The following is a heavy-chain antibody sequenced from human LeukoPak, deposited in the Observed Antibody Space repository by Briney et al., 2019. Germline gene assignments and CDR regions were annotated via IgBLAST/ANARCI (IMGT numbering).Heavy chain of an antibody. J-gene: IGHJ4*02. Sequence: SGTLSLTCAVSGGSISSSNWWSWVRQPPGKGLEWIGEIYHSGSTNYNPSLKSRVTISADTSKNQFSLNLSSVTAADTAVYYCVRDRLGGSYADYWGQGTLVTVSS. D-gene: IGHD1-26*01. CDR3: VRDRLGGSYADY. CDR1: GGSISSSNW. V-gene: IGHV4-4*02. CDR2: IYHSGST.